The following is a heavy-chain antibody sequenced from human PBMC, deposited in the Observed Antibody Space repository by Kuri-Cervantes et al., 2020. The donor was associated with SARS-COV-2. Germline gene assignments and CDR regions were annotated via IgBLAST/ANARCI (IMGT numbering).Heavy chain of an antibody. J-gene: IGHJ3*02. CDR1: GYTFTSYY. CDR2: IDPSGGST. Sequence: ASVKVSCKASGYTFTSYYMHWVRQAPGQGLEWMGIIDPSGGSTSYAQKFQGRVTMTRDTSISTAYMELSRLRSDDTAVYYCARERREYQLLCDAFDIWGQGTMVTVSS. D-gene: IGHD2-2*01. V-gene: IGHV1-46*01. CDR3: ARERREYQLLCDAFDI.